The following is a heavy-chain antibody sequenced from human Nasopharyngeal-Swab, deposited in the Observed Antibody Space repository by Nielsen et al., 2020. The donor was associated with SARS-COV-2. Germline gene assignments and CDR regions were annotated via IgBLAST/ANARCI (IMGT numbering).Heavy chain of an antibody. Sequence: RQAPGKGLEWIGSIYYSGSTYYNPSLKSRVTISADTSKNQFSLNLSSVTAADTAVYYCARGLVDVNMMLVVIGFSYWLDSWGQGTLVTVSS. D-gene: IGHD3-22*01. CDR2: IYYSGST. CDR3: ARGLVDVNMMLVVIGFSYWLDS. V-gene: IGHV4-39*07. J-gene: IGHJ5*01.